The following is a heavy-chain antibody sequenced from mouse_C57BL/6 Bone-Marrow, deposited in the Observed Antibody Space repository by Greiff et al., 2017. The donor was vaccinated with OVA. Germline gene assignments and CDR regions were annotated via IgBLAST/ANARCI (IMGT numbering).Heavy chain of an antibody. CDR1: GFSFNTYA. CDR3: VRHFYVYGSSYGWYFDV. J-gene: IGHJ1*03. CDR2: IRSKSNNYAT. D-gene: IGHD1-1*01. Sequence: EVQLVESGGGLVQPKGSLKLSCAASGFSFNTYAMNWVRQAPGKGLEGVARIRSKSNNYATYYADSVKDRFTISRADSESMIYLQMNNLKTENTAMYYCVRHFYVYGSSYGWYFDVWGTGTTVTVSS. V-gene: IGHV10-1*01.